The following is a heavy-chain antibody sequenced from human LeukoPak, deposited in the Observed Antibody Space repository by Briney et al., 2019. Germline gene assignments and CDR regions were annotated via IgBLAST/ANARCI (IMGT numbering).Heavy chain of an antibody. CDR1: GFTFSSYA. V-gene: IGHV3-23*01. J-gene: IGHJ6*03. Sequence: VRSLRLSCAASGFTFSSYAMSWVRQAPGQQLEWVSAISGSVGGTYYAESVKGRFTISRDNSKNTLYLQMNSLRAEDTAVYYCVKSSGYYNYYLDVWGKGTTVTVSS. D-gene: IGHD3-10*01. CDR3: VKSSGYYNYYLDV. CDR2: ISGSVGGT.